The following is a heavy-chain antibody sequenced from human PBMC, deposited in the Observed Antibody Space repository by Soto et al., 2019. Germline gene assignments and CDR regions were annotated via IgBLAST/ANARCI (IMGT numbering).Heavy chain of an antibody. V-gene: IGHV4-39*01. CDR2: IYYSGST. J-gene: IGHJ6*02. CDR1: GGSISSSSYY. CDR3: RVWDGDASFYYYSGMDV. Sequence: QLQLQESGPGLVKPSETLSLTCTVSGGSISSSSYYWGWIRQPPGKGLEWIGSIYYSGSTYYNPALKSRVTISVDTSKNPFSLKLSSVTAADTAVYYCRVWDGDASFYYYSGMDVWGQGTTVTVSS. D-gene: IGHD4-17*01.